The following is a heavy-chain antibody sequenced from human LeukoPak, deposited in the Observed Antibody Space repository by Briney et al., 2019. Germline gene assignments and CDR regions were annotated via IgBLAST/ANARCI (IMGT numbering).Heavy chain of an antibody. V-gene: IGHV4-34*01. CDR1: GGSFSGYY. Sequence: SETLSLTCAVYGGSFSGYYWSWIRQPPGKGLEWIGEINHSGSTNYNPSLKSRVTISVDTSKNQFSLKLSSVSAADTAVYYCARDGGEIYYYYYGMDVWGQGTTVTVSS. CDR2: INHSGST. D-gene: IGHD4-23*01. CDR3: ARDGGEIYYYYYGMDV. J-gene: IGHJ6*02.